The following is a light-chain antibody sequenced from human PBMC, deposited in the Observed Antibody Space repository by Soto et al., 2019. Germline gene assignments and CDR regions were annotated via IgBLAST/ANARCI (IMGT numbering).Light chain of an antibody. CDR2: DAS. Sequence: DIQMTQSPSTLSASVGDRVTITCRASQSISGWLAWYQQKPGKPPKLLIYDASSLEGGVPSRFSGSGSGTDFTLTISSLQPEDFATYYCQQLDNFPLTFGQGTRLEIK. J-gene: IGKJ5*01. CDR1: QSISGW. CDR3: QQLDNFPLT. V-gene: IGKV1-5*01.